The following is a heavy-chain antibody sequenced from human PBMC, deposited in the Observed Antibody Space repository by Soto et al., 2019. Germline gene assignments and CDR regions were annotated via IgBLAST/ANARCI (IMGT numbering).Heavy chain of an antibody. CDR3: ARGRGYSGDDHYYYFDMDV. J-gene: IGHJ6*02. CDR2: SIPIFGTA. Sequence: ASVKVSCKASGGTFNNYPITWVRQDPGEGLEWMGGSIPIFGTANYAQKFQGRVTISVDESTSTAYMELSSLRSEDSAVYYCARGRGYSGDDHYYYFDMDVWGQGTTVTVSS. D-gene: IGHD5-12*01. V-gene: IGHV1-69*13. CDR1: GGTFNNYP.